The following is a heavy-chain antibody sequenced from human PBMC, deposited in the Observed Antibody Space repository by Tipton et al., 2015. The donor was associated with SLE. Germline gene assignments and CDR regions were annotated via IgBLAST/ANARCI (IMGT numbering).Heavy chain of an antibody. CDR1: GGSISSHY. Sequence: TLSLTCAVSGGSISSHYWSWIRQPPGKGLEWIGYIYYSGSTNYNPSLKSRVTISVDTSKNQFSLKLSSVTAADTAVYYCARASYSGSLDIWGQGTMVTVSS. CDR3: ARASYSGSLDI. V-gene: IGHV4-59*11. J-gene: IGHJ3*02. CDR2: IYYSGST. D-gene: IGHD1-26*01.